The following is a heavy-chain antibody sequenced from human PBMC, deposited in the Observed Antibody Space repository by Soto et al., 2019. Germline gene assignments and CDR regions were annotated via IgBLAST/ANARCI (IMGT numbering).Heavy chain of an antibody. D-gene: IGHD3-9*01. CDR1: GFTFSSYS. CDR3: ARSPVDLTFDY. V-gene: IGHV3-48*01. J-gene: IGHJ4*02. CDR2: ISSSSSTI. Sequence: GGSLRLSCAASGFTFSSYSMNWVRQAPGKGLEWVSYISSSSSTIYYAESVKGRFTISRDNAKNSLYLQMNSLRAEDTAVYYCARSPVDLTFDYWGQGTLVTVSS.